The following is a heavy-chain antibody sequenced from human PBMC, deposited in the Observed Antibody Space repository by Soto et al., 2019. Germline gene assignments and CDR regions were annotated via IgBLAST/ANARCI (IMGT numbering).Heavy chain of an antibody. D-gene: IGHD3-22*01. CDR2: IYYSGST. Sequence: SETLYLTCPVSGGSISSSSYYWGWIRQPPGKGLEWIGSIYYSGSTYYNPSLKSRVTISVDTSKNQFSLKLSSVTAADTAVYYCARTXYYYDSSGHVITYYFDYWGQGTLVTVSS. V-gene: IGHV4-39*01. CDR3: ARTXYYYDSSGHVITYYFDY. J-gene: IGHJ4*02. CDR1: GGSISSSSYY.